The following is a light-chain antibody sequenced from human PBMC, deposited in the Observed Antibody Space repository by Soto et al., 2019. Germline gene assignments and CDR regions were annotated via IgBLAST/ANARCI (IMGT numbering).Light chain of an antibody. CDR2: EAS. CDR3: QQYYSVPLT. J-gene: IGKJ4*01. Sequence: DGQMTQSPSSLSASVGDRVTITCQASHYLKKYLNWYQEKPGKAPNLLIYEASNLQTGGPSRFSGSGSGTDFTFTISNLQPEDTGTYYCQQYYSVPLTFGGGTKVEIK. CDR1: HYLKKY. V-gene: IGKV1-33*01.